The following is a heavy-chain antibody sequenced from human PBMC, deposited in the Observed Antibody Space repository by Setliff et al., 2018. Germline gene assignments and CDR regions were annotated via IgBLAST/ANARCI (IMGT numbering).Heavy chain of an antibody. CDR2: TAAAGDT. D-gene: IGHD6-19*01. Sequence: PGGSLRLSCAASGFTFSRYDIHWVRQVTGKGLEWVSGTAAAGDTYYADSVKGRFTISRENAKNSFYLQMNSLTAGDTAVYYCARSAVAVPGQFYFDNWGQGTQVTVSS. J-gene: IGHJ4*02. CDR1: GFTFSRYD. CDR3: ARSAVAVPGQFYFDN. V-gene: IGHV3-13*04.